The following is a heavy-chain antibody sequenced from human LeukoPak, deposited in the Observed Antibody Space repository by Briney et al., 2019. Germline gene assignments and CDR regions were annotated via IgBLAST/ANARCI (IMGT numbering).Heavy chain of an antibody. CDR3: ASWGMDYYDSSGYR. V-gene: IGHV4-59*01. CDR2: IYYSGST. D-gene: IGHD3-22*01. Sequence: SETLSLTCTVSGGSISGYYWSWIRQPPGKGLEWIGYIYYSGSTNYNPSLKSRVTISVDTSKNQFSLKLSSVTAADTAVYYCASWGMDYYDSSGYRWGQGTLVTVSS. CDR1: GGSISGYY. J-gene: IGHJ4*02.